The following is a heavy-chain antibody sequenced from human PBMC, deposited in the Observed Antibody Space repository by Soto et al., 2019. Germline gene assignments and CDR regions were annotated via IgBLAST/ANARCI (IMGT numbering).Heavy chain of an antibody. CDR1: GLAFSTYS. V-gene: IGHV3-15*07. CDR3: ATLDPGIAAGGVYFDD. D-gene: IGHD6-13*01. CDR2: IKSKTDGGTT. Sequence: GGSLRLSCAASGLAFSTYSMNWVRQAPGKGLEWVGRIKSKTDGGTTDYAAPVKGRFTISRDDSKNTLYLQMNSLRAEDTAVYYCATLDPGIAAGGVYFDDWGQGTLVTVAS. J-gene: IGHJ4*02.